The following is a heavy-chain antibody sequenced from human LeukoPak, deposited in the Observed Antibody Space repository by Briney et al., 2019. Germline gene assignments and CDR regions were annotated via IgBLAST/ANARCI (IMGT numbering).Heavy chain of an antibody. J-gene: IGHJ4*02. CDR3: AKMQGYFDY. Sequence: GGSLRLSCAASGFTFTSYAMSWVRQAPGKGLEWVSAITGSGGTTYYADFVKGRFTISRDNSRNTLYLQMNGLRVEDTAVYYCAKMQGYFDYWGQGTLVTVSS. CDR2: ITGSGGTT. CDR1: GFTFTSYA. V-gene: IGHV3-23*01.